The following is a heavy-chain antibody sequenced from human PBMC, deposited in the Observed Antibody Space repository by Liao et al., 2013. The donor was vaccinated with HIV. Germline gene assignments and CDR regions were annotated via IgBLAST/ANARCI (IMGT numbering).Heavy chain of an antibody. CDR1: GGSISSGGYS. Sequence: QLQLQESGSGLVKPSQTLSLTCAVSGGSISSGGYSWSWIRQPPGKGLEWIGYIYHSGSTYYNPSLKSRVTISVDRSKNQFSLKLSSVTAADTAVYYCAREVAVAGTGWFDPGAREPWSPSPQ. V-gene: IGHV4-30-2*01. CDR2: IYHSGST. J-gene: IGHJ5*02. CDR3: AREVAVAGTGWFDP. D-gene: IGHD6-19*01.